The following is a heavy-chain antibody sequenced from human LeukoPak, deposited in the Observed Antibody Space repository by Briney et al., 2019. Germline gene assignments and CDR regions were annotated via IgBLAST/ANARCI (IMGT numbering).Heavy chain of an antibody. V-gene: IGHV5-51*01. CDR3: AREGIAVAFDY. J-gene: IGHJ4*02. CDR1: EYSFTTCR. Sequence: GESLKISCKGSEYSFTTCRIAWVRQMPGKGLEWMGIIYPGDSETRYSPSFQGQVTISADKSISTAYLQWSSLKASDTATYYCAREGIAVAFDYWGQGTLVTVSS. CDR2: IYPGDSET. D-gene: IGHD6-19*01.